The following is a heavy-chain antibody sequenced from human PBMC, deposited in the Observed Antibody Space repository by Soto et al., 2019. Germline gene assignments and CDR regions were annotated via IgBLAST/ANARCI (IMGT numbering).Heavy chain of an antibody. CDR1: GGSFSGVY. V-gene: IGHV4-34*02. J-gene: IGHJ4*02. Sequence: QVQLQQWGAGLLKPSETLSLTCAVYGGSFSGVYWTWIRQPPGKGLEYIGEINHSGSTSYNTSLKSRVTMSVDTSKNQFSLKLSSLTAADTAVYYGARQAAGDDDEYYLDYWGQGILVSVSS. CDR2: INHSGST. CDR3: ARQAAGDDDEYYLDY. D-gene: IGHD6-13*01.